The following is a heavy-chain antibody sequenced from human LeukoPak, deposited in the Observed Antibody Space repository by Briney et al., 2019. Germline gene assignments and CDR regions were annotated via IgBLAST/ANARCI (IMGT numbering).Heavy chain of an antibody. CDR1: GGSIRSYY. D-gene: IGHD6-6*01. CDR2: IYSSGST. J-gene: IGHJ4*02. Sequence: PSETLSLTCTVSGGSIRSYYWSWIRQPPGKGLEWIGYIYSSGSTNYNPSLKGRVTISVDTSKNQFSLKVNSVTAADTAVYYCAQLVPGYYFDYWGQGTLVTVSS. V-gene: IGHV4-59*01. CDR3: AQLVPGYYFDY.